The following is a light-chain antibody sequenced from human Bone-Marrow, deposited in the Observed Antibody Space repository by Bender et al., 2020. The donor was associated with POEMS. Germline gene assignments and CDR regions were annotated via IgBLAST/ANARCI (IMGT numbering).Light chain of an antibody. V-gene: IGLV3-1*01. CDR1: DLGDKY. J-gene: IGLJ2*01. CDR3: QARDTDSVI. CDR2: QDT. Sequence: SYEVTQPPSVSVSPGQTASITCSGDDLGDKYVAWYQQKPGQSPVLVIYQDTKRPSGIPERFSGSNSGNTATLTISGTQAMDEADYYCQARDTDSVIFGGGTKLTVL.